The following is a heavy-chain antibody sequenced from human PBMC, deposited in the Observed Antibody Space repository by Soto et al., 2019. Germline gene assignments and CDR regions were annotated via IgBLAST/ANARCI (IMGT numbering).Heavy chain of an antibody. D-gene: IGHD1-1*01. CDR2: INPNSGGT. CDR3: ARDTTDAFDI. Sequence: GASVKVSCKASGYTFTGYYMHWLRQAPGQGLEWVGWINPNSGGTNFAQKFQGRVTMTRDTSISTAYMELSRLRSDDTAVYYCARDTTDAFDIWGQGTMVTVSS. J-gene: IGHJ3*02. CDR1: GYTFTGYY. V-gene: IGHV1-2*02.